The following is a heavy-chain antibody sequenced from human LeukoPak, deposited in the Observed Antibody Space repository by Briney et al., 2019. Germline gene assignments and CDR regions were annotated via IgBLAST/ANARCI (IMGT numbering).Heavy chain of an antibody. V-gene: IGHV4-39*02. J-gene: IGHJ5*02. CDR1: GGSISSNSYY. CDR3: ARNRYYYGSRNYGVPTWFDP. Sequence: SETLSLTCTVSGGSISSNSYYWGWIRQSPGKGLEWIGSIYYSGSTYYKPSLKSRLTISVDTSKNHFSLKLSSVTAADTAVYYCARNRYYYGSRNYGVPTWFDPWGQGTLVTVSS. CDR2: IYYSGST. D-gene: IGHD3-10*01.